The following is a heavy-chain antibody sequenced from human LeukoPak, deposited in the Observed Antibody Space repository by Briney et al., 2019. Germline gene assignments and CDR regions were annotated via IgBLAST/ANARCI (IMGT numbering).Heavy chain of an antibody. Sequence: GGSLRLSCAASGFTFSSHGMSWVRQAPGKGLEWVSAISGSGGSTYYADSVKGRFTISRNNAKNSLYLQMNSLRAEDTALYYCAKDYFYGSSGPFDYWGQGTLVTVSS. V-gene: IGHV3-23*01. CDR2: ISGSGGST. D-gene: IGHD3-22*01. J-gene: IGHJ4*02. CDR3: AKDYFYGSSGPFDY. CDR1: GFTFSSHG.